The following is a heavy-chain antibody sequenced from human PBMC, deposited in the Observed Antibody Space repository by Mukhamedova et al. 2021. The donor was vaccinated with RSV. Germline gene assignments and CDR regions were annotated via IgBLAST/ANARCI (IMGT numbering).Heavy chain of an antibody. D-gene: IGHD2-15*01. CDR3: AIDSPRGAGGGSGLDH. J-gene: IGHJ4*02. CDR2: IYTSGST. CDR1: YY. Sequence: YYWVWLRQPAGKRPEWIGRIYTSGSTDYNPSLTSRVTISADTSKNQFSLILTSVTAADTAVYFCAIDSPRGAGGGSGLDHWGQ. V-gene: IGHV4-4*07.